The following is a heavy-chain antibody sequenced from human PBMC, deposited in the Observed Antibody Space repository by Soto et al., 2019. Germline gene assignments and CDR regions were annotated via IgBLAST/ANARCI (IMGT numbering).Heavy chain of an antibody. CDR3: ATIIIPAATNLY. J-gene: IGHJ4*02. Sequence: EVQLLESGGGLVQPGGSLRLSCAASGITFTAYAMSWVRQAPGKGLEWVSSISGSGGSTYYADSVKGRLTIARDNSKNTLYLQTNSLRAEETAVYYCATIIIPAATNLYWGQGTLVTVSS. V-gene: IGHV3-23*01. CDR2: ISGSGGST. D-gene: IGHD2-2*01. CDR1: GITFTAYA.